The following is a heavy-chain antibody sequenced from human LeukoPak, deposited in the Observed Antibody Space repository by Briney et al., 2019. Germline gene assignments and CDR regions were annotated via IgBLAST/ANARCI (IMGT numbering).Heavy chain of an antibody. D-gene: IGHD4-17*01. V-gene: IGHV3-23*01. CDR1: GFTFSSYA. Sequence: PGGSLRLSCAAPGFTFSSYAMSWVRQAPGKGLEWVSSISSSGGSTYYADSVKGRFSISRDNSKNTLYLQMNSLRAEDTAVYYCAKEPDYGDYFDYWGQGTLVTVSS. CDR2: ISSSGGST. CDR3: AKEPDYGDYFDY. J-gene: IGHJ4*02.